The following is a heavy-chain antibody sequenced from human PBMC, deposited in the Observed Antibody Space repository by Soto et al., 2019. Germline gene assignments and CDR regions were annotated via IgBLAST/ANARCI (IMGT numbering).Heavy chain of an antibody. CDR3: ARGYYDYVWGSYRPSPTYNWKGPLDY. J-gene: IGHJ4*02. CDR1: GFTFSSYA. Sequence: GGSLRLSCAASGFTFSSYAMHWVRQAPGKGVEWVAVISYDGSNKYYADSVKGRFTISRDNSKNTLYLQMNSLRAEDTAVYYCARGYYDYVWGSYRPSPTYNWKGPLDYWGQGTLVTVSS. CDR2: ISYDGSNK. V-gene: IGHV3-30-3*01. D-gene: IGHD3-16*02.